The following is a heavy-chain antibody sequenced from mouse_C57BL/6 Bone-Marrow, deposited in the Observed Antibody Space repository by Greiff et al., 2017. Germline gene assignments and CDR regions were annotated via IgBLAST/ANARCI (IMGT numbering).Heavy chain of an antibody. V-gene: IGHV1-81*01. CDR2: IYPRSGTT. CDR3: ARSGEYPWFAY. J-gene: IGHJ3*01. Sequence: QVQLQQSGAELARPGASVKLSCKASGSTFTSYGISWVKQKTGQGLEWIGEIYPRSGTTYYNEKFKGKATLTADKSSSTAYMVLRSLTSEDSAVYFCARSGEYPWFAYWGQGTLVTVSA. D-gene: IGHD5-1*01. CDR1: GSTFTSYG.